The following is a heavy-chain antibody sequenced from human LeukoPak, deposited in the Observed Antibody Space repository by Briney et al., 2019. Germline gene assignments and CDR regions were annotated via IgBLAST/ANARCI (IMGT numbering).Heavy chain of an antibody. CDR1: GGSISSYY. CDR2: IYYSGST. Sequence: PSETLSLTCTVSGGSISSYYWSWIRQPPGKGLEWIGYIYYSGSTNYNPSLKSRVTISVDTSKNQFSLKLSSVTAADTAVYYCARVVSSGGSLAFDYWGQGTLVTASS. CDR3: ARVVSSGGSLAFDY. V-gene: IGHV4-59*01. D-gene: IGHD2-15*01. J-gene: IGHJ4*02.